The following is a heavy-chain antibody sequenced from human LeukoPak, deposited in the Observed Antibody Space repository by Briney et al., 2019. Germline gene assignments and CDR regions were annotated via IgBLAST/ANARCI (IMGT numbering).Heavy chain of an antibody. CDR3: ARVPSGGDWWWGAFDI. CDR2: IYYSGST. D-gene: IGHD2-21*01. Sequence: SETLSLTCTVSGGSISSYYWSWIRRPPGKGLEWSGYIYYSGSTNYNPSLKSRVTISVDTSKNQFSLKLSSVTAADTAVYYCARVPSGGDWWWGAFDIWGQGTMVTVSS. V-gene: IGHV4-59*01. J-gene: IGHJ3*02. CDR1: GGSISSYY.